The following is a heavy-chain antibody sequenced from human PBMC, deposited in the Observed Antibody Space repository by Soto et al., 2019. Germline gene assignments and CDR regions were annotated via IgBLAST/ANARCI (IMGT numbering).Heavy chain of an antibody. J-gene: IGHJ6*02. Sequence: QVQLVQSGAAVSKPGSSVKVSCKAPGGTFGIYAIGWVRQAPGQGLEWMGGIIPAFGTTKNAQKFQDRVDMTADESTNTVYMELRGLRFDDTAVYYCARVPRQMLYGPTRNGMDVWGQGTTLIVSS. CDR3: ARVPRQMLYGPTRNGMDV. CDR2: IIPAFGTT. D-gene: IGHD2-2*02. CDR1: GGTFGIYA. V-gene: IGHV1-69*01.